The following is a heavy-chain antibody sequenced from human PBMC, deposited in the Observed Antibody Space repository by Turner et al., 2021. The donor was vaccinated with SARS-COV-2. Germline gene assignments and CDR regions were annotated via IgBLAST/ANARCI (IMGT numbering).Heavy chain of an antibody. Sequence: QVQLVESGGGVVQPGRSLRLSCAASGITFSSYGMHWVRQAPGKGLEWVAVTSYDGSNKYYADSVKGRFTISRDNSKNTLYLQMNSLRAEDTAVYYCAKQQGLYSNPMYYFDYWGQGTLVTVSS. D-gene: IGHD4-4*01. V-gene: IGHV3-30*18. CDR3: AKQQGLYSNPMYYFDY. CDR1: GITFSSYG. CDR2: TSYDGSNK. J-gene: IGHJ4*02.